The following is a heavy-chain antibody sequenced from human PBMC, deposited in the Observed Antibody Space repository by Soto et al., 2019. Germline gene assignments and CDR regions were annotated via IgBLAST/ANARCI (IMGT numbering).Heavy chain of an antibody. D-gene: IGHD3-3*01. CDR2: IYWDDDK. CDR3: AHIFRSGDFDY. CDR1: GFTFSSHG. V-gene: IGHV2-5*08. J-gene: IGHJ4*02. Sequence: LRLSCAASGFTFSSHGMHWVRQAPGKGLEWVAVIYWDDDKRYSPSLNTRLTITKDTSKNQVVLTMTNMDPVDTATYYCAHIFRSGDFDYWGQGTLVTVSS.